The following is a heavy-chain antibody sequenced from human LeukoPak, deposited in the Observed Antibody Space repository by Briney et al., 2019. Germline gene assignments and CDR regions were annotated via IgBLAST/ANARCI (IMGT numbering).Heavy chain of an antibody. V-gene: IGHV1-2*02. CDR2: INPNSGGT. J-gene: IGHJ4*02. Sequence: ASVKVSYKASGYTFTGYYMHWVRQAPGQGLEWMGWINPNSGGTSYAQKFQGRVTMTRDTSISTAYMELSRLRSDDTAVYYCARENVLLWFGELWNDYWGQGTLVTVSS. CDR3: ARENVLLWFGELWNDY. D-gene: IGHD3-10*01. CDR1: GYTFTGYY.